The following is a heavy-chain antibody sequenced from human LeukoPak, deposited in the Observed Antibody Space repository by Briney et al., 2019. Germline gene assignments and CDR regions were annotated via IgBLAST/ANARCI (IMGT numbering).Heavy chain of an antibody. CDR2: IKEDGSDK. CDR3: AKGLTMVRGIRD. V-gene: IGHV3-7*03. CDR1: GFTFSNYW. J-gene: IGHJ4*02. D-gene: IGHD3-10*01. Sequence: GGSLRLSCAASGFTFSNYWMSWVRQTPGKGLEWVANIKEDGSDKYYVDSLKGRFTISRDNSKNTLYLQMNSLRAEDTAVYYCAKGLTMVRGIRDWGQGTLVTVSS.